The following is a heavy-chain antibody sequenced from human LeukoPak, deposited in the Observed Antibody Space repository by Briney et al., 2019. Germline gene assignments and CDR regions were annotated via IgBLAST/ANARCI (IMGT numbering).Heavy chain of an antibody. CDR1: GFTFSSYW. J-gene: IGHJ4*02. CDR3: ARDWGPIAAADSKFDY. Sequence: GGSLRLSCAASGFTFSSYWMSWVRQAPGKGLEWVANIKQDGSEKYYVDSVKGRFTISRDNAKNSLYLQMNSLRAEDTAVYYCARDWGPIAAADSKFDYWGQGTLATVSS. CDR2: IKQDGSEK. D-gene: IGHD6-13*01. V-gene: IGHV3-7*01.